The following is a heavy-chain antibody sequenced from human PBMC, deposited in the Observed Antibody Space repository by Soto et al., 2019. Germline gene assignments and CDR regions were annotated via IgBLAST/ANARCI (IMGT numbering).Heavy chain of an antibody. CDR1: GFMFSCCA. V-gene: IGHV3-23*01. J-gene: IGHJ2*01. CDR2: IRGDGDYS. D-gene: IGHD1-26*01. Sequence: EVQLLDSGGGLVQPGGSLRLSCAASGFMFSCCAMSWVRQAPGKGLEWVSTIRGDGDYSHYTDSVEGRFTISRDNSRYTLYLQMDSLRADDTATYYCAKNRGAGDYINWSFAVWGRGTLVAVSS. CDR3: AKNRGAGDYINWSFAV.